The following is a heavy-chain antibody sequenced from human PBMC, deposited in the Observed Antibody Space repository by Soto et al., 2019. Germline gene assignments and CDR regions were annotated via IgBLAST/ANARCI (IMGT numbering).Heavy chain of an antibody. J-gene: IGHJ4*02. CDR3: GKSRFSSKWTPEA. CDR1: GASISRGNFY. V-gene: IGHV4-31*03. D-gene: IGHD6-13*01. CDR2: IYYNASP. Sequence: TLSLTCTVSGASISRGNFYWSWIRQRPGQGLQWIGLIYYNASPLYNSSLKSRLLISLDTSKNQFSLTLRSVSAADTAVYYGGKSRFSSKWTPEAWGKGPLVTV.